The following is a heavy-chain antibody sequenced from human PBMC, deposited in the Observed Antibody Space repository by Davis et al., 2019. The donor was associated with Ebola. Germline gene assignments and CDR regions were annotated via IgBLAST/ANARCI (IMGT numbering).Heavy chain of an antibody. CDR3: ARDRGDRSGDYCDY. Sequence: GGSLRLSCAASGITVSAEHMTWVRQAPGRGLEWVSLMYLTGRTFYADSVKDRFTISRDNSKNILYLQMNSLRVEDTAVYYCARDRGDRSGDYCDYWGQGTLVTVSS. D-gene: IGHD6-19*01. CDR1: GITVSAEH. CDR2: MYLTGRT. V-gene: IGHV3-66*01. J-gene: IGHJ4*02.